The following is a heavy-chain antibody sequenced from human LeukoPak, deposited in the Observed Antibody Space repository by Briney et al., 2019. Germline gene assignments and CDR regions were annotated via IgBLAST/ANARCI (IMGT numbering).Heavy chain of an antibody. CDR2: IWPDDSDT. CDR3: ARRYSGSYYPEYFGY. D-gene: IGHD1-26*01. CDR1: GYSFTNYW. Sequence: GESLKISCKGSGYSFTNYWIGWVRQLPGKGLEWMGIIWPDDSDTRYSPSFQGQVTISADKSNSIVYLQWTSLKASDTAMYYCARRYSGSYYPEYFGYWGQGTLVTVSS. V-gene: IGHV5-51*01. J-gene: IGHJ4*02.